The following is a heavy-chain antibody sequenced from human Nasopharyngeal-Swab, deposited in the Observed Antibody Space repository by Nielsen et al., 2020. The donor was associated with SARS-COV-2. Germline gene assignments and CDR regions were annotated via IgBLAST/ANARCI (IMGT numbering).Heavy chain of an antibody. CDR2: IYYSGST. CDR1: GGSFSGYY. D-gene: IGHD3-3*01. V-gene: IGHV4-59*13. Sequence: SQTLSLTCAVYGGSFSGYYWSWIRQPPGKGLEWIGYIYYSGSTNYNPSLKSRVTISVDTSKNQFSLKLSSVTAADTAVYYCARDLGIRFLEWLPGFDPWGQGTLVTVSS. CDR3: ARDLGIRFLEWLPGFDP. J-gene: IGHJ5*02.